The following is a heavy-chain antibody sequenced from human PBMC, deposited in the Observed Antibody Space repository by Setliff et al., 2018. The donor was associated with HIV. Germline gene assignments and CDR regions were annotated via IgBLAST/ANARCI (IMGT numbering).Heavy chain of an antibody. J-gene: IGHJ4*02. CDR3: ARRQLEQTELDF. Sequence: SVKVSCKASGGTFSSYAISWVRQAPGQGLEWMGGIIPVLGLSYYAQNFQGRATISRDTSASTAYMEVRSLTFDDTAVYFCARRQLEQTELDFWGQGTLVTVSS. D-gene: IGHD1-1*01. CDR2: IIPVLGLS. V-gene: IGHV1-69*10. CDR1: GGTFSSYA.